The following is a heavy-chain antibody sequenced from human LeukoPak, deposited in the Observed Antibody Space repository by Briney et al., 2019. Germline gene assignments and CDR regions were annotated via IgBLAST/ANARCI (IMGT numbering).Heavy chain of an antibody. J-gene: IGHJ4*02. CDR1: GGSISSYC. CDR3: ARAVGSTVAGYFDY. Sequence: SETLSLTCTVSGGSISSYCWSWIRQPPGKGLEWIGYIYYSGSTNYNPSLKSRVTISVDTSKNQFSLKLSSVTAADTAVYYCARAVGSTVAGYFDYWGQGTLVTVSS. CDR2: IYYSGST. V-gene: IGHV4-59*12. D-gene: IGHD6-19*01.